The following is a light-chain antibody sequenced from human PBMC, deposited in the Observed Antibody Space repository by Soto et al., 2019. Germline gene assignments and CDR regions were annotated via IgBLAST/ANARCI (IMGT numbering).Light chain of an antibody. CDR3: QHYNNWPIT. CDR2: GAS. Sequence: EIVMTQSPATLSVSPGESVTLSCRASQSVASNLAWYQQRPGQAPSLLIYGASTRAPGIPARFSGSGSGTDFTLTISSLQSEDFAVYHYQHYNNWPITFGQGTRLEIQ. CDR1: QSVASN. J-gene: IGKJ5*01. V-gene: IGKV3-15*01.